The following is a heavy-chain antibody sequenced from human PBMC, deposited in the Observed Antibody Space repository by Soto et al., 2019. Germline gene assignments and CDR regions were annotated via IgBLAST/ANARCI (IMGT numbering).Heavy chain of an antibody. CDR3: ARAITTYCSGGSCYLEHGMDV. D-gene: IGHD2-15*01. J-gene: IGHJ6*02. CDR2: ISSSSSTI. V-gene: IGHV3-48*01. CDR1: GFTFSTYS. Sequence: PGGSLRLSCAASGFTFSTYSMNWVRQAPGKGLEWVSYISSSSSTIYYADSVKGRFTISRDNAKNSLYLQMNSLRAEDTAVYYCARAITTYCSGGSCYLEHGMDVWGQGTTVTVSS.